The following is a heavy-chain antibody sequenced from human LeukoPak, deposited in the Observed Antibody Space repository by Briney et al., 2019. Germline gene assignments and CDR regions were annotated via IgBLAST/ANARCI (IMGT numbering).Heavy chain of an antibody. J-gene: IGHJ6*03. CDR3: ARYSSSWYGYYYYYMDV. Sequence: SETLSLTCTVSGVSISSYYWSWIRQPPGQGLEWIGYIYYSGSTNYNPSLKSRVTISVDTSKNQFSLKLSSVTAADTAVYYCARYSSSWYGYYYYYMDVWGKGTTVTVSS. CDR2: IYYSGST. CDR1: GVSISSYY. V-gene: IGHV4-59*01. D-gene: IGHD6-13*01.